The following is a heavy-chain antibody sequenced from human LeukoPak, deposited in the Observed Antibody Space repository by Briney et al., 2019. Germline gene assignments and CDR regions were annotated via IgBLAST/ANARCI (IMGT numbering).Heavy chain of an antibody. CDR2: LWYDGRNK. CDR1: GFTFRNYG. D-gene: IGHD2-8*01. CDR3: ARGLMTPNTYCDS. V-gene: IGHV3-33*01. J-gene: IGHJ4*02. Sequence: PGTSLRLSCAPPGFTFRNYGMHWVRQAPGKGLEWVSGLWYDGRNKAYADSVKGRFTISRDNSENMLYLQMNSLRDEDTAVYYCARGLMTPNTYCDSWGQGTLVTVSS.